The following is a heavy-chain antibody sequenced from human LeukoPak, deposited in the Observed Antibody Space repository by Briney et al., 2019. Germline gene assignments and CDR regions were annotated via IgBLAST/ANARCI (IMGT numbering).Heavy chain of an antibody. J-gene: IGHJ4*02. V-gene: IGHV5-51*01. CDR3: ASEYCSGGNCYFDY. D-gene: IGHD2-15*01. CDR1: EYRFATYW. CDR2: IFPGDSDT. Sequence: KSGESLKISCKGSEYRFATYWIGWVRQMPGQGLEWMGIIFPGDSDTRYSPSFQGQVTISADKSISTAYLQWSSLKASATAIYYCASEYCSGGNCYFDYWGQGTLVTVSS.